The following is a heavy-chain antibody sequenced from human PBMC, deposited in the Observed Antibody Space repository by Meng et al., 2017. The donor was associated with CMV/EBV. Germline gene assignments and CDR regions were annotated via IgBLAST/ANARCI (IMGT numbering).Heavy chain of an antibody. CDR2: ISSSSSYI. D-gene: IGHD6-13*01. J-gene: IGHJ4*02. CDR1: GFTFSSYS. Sequence: GESLKISCAASGFTFSSYSMNWVRQAPGKGLEWVSSISSSSSYIYYADSVKDRFTISRDNAKNSLYLQMNSLRAEDTAVYYCARTKQLVRFDYWGQGTLVTVSS. V-gene: IGHV3-21*01. CDR3: ARTKQLVRFDY.